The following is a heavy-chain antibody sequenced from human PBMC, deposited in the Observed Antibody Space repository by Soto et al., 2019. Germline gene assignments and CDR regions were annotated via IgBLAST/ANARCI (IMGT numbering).Heavy chain of an antibody. V-gene: IGHV4-59*11. CDR1: GVSTSSHY. CDR2: IYYRGTN. CDR3: ARGGGSPSHDHEFAY. J-gene: IGHJ4*02. Sequence: QVQLQESGPGLVKPSETLSLTCSVSGVSTSSHYWSWIRQPPGQGPEWIGCIYYRGTNNYNASLNSRVTISLDTSKNQFSVKLTSVTTADTALYYCARGGGSPSHDHEFAYWGQGILVTVSS. D-gene: IGHD6-19*01.